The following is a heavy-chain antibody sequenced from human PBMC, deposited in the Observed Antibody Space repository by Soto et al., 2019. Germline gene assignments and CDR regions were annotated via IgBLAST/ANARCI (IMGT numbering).Heavy chain of an antibody. V-gene: IGHV4-31*03. CDR2: IYYSGST. CDR3: AREGLGIAAFDI. Sequence: SETLSLTCTVSGGSISSGGYYWSWIRQHPGKGLEWIGYIYYSGSTYYNPSLKSRVTISVDTSKNQFSLKLSSVTAADTAVYYCAREGLGIAAFDIWGQGTMVTVSS. CDR1: GGSISSGGYY. D-gene: IGHD7-27*01. J-gene: IGHJ3*02.